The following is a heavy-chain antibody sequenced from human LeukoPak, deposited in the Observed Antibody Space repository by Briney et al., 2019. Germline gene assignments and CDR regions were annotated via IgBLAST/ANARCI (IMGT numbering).Heavy chain of an antibody. CDR1: GGTFSSYA. D-gene: IGHD5-12*01. J-gene: IGHJ4*02. CDR3: AREEDSGYDV. Sequence: ASVKVSCKASGGTFSSYAISWVRQAPGQGLEWMGGIIPIFGTANYAQKFQGRVTITADESTSTVYMELSSLRSEDTAVYYCAREEDSGYDVWGQGTLVTVSS. V-gene: IGHV1-69*13. CDR2: IIPIFGTA.